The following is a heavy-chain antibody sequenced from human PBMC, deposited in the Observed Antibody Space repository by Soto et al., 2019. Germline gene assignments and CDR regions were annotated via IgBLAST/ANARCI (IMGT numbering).Heavy chain of an antibody. CDR2: IFYSGRS. CDR1: GNSIRTSSYS. Sequence: QLQESGPGLVKPSQTLSLTCTVSGNSIRTSSYSWNWIRQHPGKGLEWIGNIFYSGRSYYNPSRRSRVIISVDASKKQFSLKLTSVTAADTDVYYCARDPAGSGSYSLDYWGQGTLVTVSS. J-gene: IGHJ4*02. D-gene: IGHD3-10*01. V-gene: IGHV4-31*03. CDR3: ARDPAGSGSYSLDY.